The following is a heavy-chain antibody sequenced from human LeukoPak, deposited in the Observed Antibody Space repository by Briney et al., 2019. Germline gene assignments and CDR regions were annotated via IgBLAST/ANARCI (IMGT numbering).Heavy chain of an antibody. D-gene: IGHD2-21*02. CDR3: ARAAYCGANCYSVGWFDS. Sequence: RGESLKISCKGSGYSFTRYWIGWVRQMPGKGLEWMGIINPGDSDTRYSPSSQGQVTISADKSINTAYLQWSSLKASDTAMYYCARAAYCGANCYSVGWFDSWGQGTLVTVSS. V-gene: IGHV5-51*01. CDR1: GYSFTRYW. J-gene: IGHJ5*01. CDR2: INPGDSDT.